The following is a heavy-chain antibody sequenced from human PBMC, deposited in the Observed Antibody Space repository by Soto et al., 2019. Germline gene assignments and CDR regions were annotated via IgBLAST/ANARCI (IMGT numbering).Heavy chain of an antibody. CDR1: GYTFTSYG. CDR2: ISAYNGNT. CDR3: AREHCGRVTKCGGYNGFAP. V-gene: IGHV1-18*01. Sequence: ASVKVSCKASGYTFTSYGISWVRQAPGQGLEWMGWISAYNGNTNYAQKLQGRVTMTTDTSTSTAYMELRSLRSDDTAVYCCAREHCGRVTKCGGYNGFAPWGQGTLFTAPQ. D-gene: IGHD2-15*01. J-gene: IGHJ5*02.